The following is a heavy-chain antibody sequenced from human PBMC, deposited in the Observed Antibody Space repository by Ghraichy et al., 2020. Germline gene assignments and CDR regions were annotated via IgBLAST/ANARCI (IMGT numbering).Heavy chain of an antibody. V-gene: IGHV1-69*04. CDR1: GYTFSSSA. J-gene: IGHJ3*02. CDR2: IIPNLQIP. Sequence: SVKVSCKASGYTFSSSAINWVRQAPGQGLEWLGRIIPNLQIPNYAQKFQGRITFTADTSTGTAYMELSSLRSEDTAIYYCARERCGGDCYSRADAFDIWGQATLVTVSS. CDR3: ARERCGGDCYSRADAFDI. D-gene: IGHD2-21*02.